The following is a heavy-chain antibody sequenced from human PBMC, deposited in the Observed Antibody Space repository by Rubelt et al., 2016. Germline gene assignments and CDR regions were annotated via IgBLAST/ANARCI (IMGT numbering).Heavy chain of an antibody. CDR1: GYTFTSYY. Sequence: QVQLVQSGAEVKKPGASVKVSCKASGYTFTSYYMHWVRQAPGQGLEWMGIINPSGGSTSYEQKFQVRVTMTRDTSTSTVYVELSSLRSEDTAVYYCARSPRYDFEDNWFDPWGQGTLVTVSS. CDR2: INPSGGST. D-gene: IGHD3-3*01. J-gene: IGHJ5*02. CDR3: ARSPRYDFEDNWFDP. V-gene: IGHV1-46*01.